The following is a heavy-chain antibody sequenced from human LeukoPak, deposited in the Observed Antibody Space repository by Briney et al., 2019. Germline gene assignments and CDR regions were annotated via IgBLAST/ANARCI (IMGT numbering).Heavy chain of an antibody. CDR3: ARAPESGLGSSRPFDY. D-gene: IGHD6-6*01. CDR2: IYYSGST. J-gene: IGHJ4*02. V-gene: IGHV4-59*12. Sequence: PSETLSLTCTVSGGSISSYHWSWIRQPPGKGLEWIGYIYYSGSTNYNPSPKSRVTISVDTSKNQFSLKLSSVTAADTAVYYCARAPESGLGSSRPFDYWGQGTLVTVSS. CDR1: GGSISSYH.